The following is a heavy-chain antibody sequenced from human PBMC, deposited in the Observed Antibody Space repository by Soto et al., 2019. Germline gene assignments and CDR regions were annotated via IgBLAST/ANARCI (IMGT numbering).Heavy chain of an antibody. CDR1: GYTFDRYA. J-gene: IGHJ5*02. V-gene: IGHV1-18*01. CDR2: ITGDTHEA. Sequence: QVQLVQSGAEVKKPGASVTVSCKASGYTFDRYAMSWLRQAPGQVLEWMGWITGDTHEATYAQKFQGRVSLTRDTSTTTAYMELRSLRYDDTAVYYCARDRPTDHWGQGTLVTVSS. CDR3: ARDRPTDH.